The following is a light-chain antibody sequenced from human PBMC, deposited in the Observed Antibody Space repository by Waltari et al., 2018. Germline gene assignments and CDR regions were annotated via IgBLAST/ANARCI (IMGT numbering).Light chain of an antibody. Sequence: QSVLTQPPSASGTPGQRPTIPCSGSTSNIGRNTVNWYQQPPGTAPKLLIYRSNQRPSGVPDRFSGSKSGTSASLAISGLQSEDEADYYCAAWDDSLNGLYVFGPGTKVTVL. CDR3: AAWDDSLNGLYV. V-gene: IGLV1-44*01. J-gene: IGLJ1*01. CDR2: RSN. CDR1: TSNIGRNT.